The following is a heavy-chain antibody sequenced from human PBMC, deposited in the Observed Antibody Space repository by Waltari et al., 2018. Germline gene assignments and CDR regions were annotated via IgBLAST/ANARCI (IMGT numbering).Heavy chain of an antibody. CDR2: INGGGGST. V-gene: IGHV4-4*07. CDR3: ATSWGCDSNDGFDF. Sequence: QVQLRESGPVLVKPSETLSLTCAVSGGSICSTYGTWIRPAPGKGLEWSGRINGGGGSTDYNPTLKSRVTISTDPSKNQFSLNLRSVTASDTAVYYCATSWGCDSNDGFDFWGQGLRVTVSS. CDR1: GGSICSTY. D-gene: IGHD2-21*01. J-gene: IGHJ3*01.